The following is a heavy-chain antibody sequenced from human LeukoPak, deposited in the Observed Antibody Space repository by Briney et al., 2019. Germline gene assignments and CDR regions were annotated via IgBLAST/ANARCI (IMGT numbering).Heavy chain of an antibody. CDR3: ARPRPPYYDILTGYYYDYYGMDV. CDR2: INPSGGST. D-gene: IGHD3-9*01. Sequence: GASVNVSCKASGYTFTSYYMHWVRQAPGQGLEWMGIINPSGGSTSYAQKFQGRVTMTRDTSTSTVYMELSSLRSEDTAVYYCARPRPPYYDILTGYYYDYYGMDVWGQGTTVTVSS. V-gene: IGHV1-46*01. J-gene: IGHJ6*02. CDR1: GYTFTSYY.